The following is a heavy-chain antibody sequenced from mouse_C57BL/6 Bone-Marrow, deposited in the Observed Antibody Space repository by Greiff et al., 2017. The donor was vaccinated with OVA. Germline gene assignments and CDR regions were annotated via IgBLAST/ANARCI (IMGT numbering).Heavy chain of an antibody. J-gene: IGHJ2*01. Sequence: VQLQQSGAELVRPGTSVKMSCKASGYTFTNYWIGWAKQRPGHGLEWIGDLYPGGGYTNYNEKFKGKATLTADKSSSTAYMQFSSLTSEDSAIYYCARRSSHYFDYWGQGTTLTVSS. V-gene: IGHV1-63*01. CDR3: ARRSSHYFDY. CDR1: GYTFTNYW. CDR2: LYPGGGYT. D-gene: IGHD1-1*01.